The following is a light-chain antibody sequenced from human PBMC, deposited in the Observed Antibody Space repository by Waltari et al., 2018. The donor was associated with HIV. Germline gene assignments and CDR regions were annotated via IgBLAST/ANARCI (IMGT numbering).Light chain of an antibody. CDR2: EVF. CDR1: RSDIGNYNF. Sequence: QSALTQPPSASGSPGQSVTISCTGTRSDIGNYNFVSWYQQHPGKAPKLIIYEVFRGPSGVPDRFSGSKSGNTASLTVSGLQAEDEADYYCSSYGGRDNLIFGGGTKVTVL. J-gene: IGLJ2*01. CDR3: SSYGGRDNLI. V-gene: IGLV2-8*01.